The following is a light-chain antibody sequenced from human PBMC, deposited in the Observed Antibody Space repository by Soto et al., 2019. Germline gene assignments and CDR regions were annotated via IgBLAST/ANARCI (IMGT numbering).Light chain of an antibody. J-gene: IGKJ3*01. CDR1: QNIGSF. CDR2: AAS. Sequence: DIQMTQSPSSLSAFVGDRVTITCRASQNIGSFLNWYQQKPGKAPRLLIYAASSLQSGVPSRFSGSGSGTGFALTISSLQPEDFATYYCQQSHDDPGFGPGTKVDIK. CDR3: QQSHDDPG. V-gene: IGKV1-39*01.